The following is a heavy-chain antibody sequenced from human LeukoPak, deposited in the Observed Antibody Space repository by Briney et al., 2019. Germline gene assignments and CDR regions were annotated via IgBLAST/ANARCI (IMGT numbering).Heavy chain of an antibody. CDR2: ISAYNGNT. CDR1: GYTSTSYG. D-gene: IGHD3-22*01. V-gene: IGHV1-18*01. CDR3: ARKETYYYDSSGYRNWFDP. Sequence: ASVKVSCKASGYTSTSYGISWVRQPPGQGLEWMGWISAYNGNTNYAQKLQGRVTMTTDTSTSTAYMELRSLRSDDTAVYYCARKETYYYDSSGYRNWFDPWGQGTLVTVSS. J-gene: IGHJ5*02.